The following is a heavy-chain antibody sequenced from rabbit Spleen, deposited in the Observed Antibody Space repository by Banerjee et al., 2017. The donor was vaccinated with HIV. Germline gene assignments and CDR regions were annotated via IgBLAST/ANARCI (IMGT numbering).Heavy chain of an antibody. D-gene: IGHD1-1*01. CDR1: AFDFSSGG. Sequence: QEHLVESGGGLVQPGGSLKLSCRASAFDFSSGGVSWVRQAPGKGLEWIGYIDPVFGTTYYANWVNGRFTISSHNGQNTLYLQLYSLTVADTATYFCVRGASSSGYYSLWGQGTLVTVS. V-gene: IGHV1S47*01. J-gene: IGHJ4*01. CDR3: VRGASSSGYYSL. CDR2: IDPVFGTT.